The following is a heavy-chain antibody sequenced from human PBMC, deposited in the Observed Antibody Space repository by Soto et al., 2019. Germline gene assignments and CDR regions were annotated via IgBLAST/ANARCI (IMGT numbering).Heavy chain of an antibody. J-gene: IGHJ4*02. CDR2: INPSGGST. CDR1: GYTFTSYY. V-gene: IGHV1-46*03. D-gene: IGHD6-13*01. CDR3: ARDIGIAAAGLAYFDY. Sequence: RASVKVSCKASGYTFTSYYMHWVRQAPGQGPEWMGIINPSGGSTSYAQKFQGRVTMTRDTSTSTVYMELSSLRSEDTAVYYCARDIGIAAAGLAYFDYWGQGTLVTVSS.